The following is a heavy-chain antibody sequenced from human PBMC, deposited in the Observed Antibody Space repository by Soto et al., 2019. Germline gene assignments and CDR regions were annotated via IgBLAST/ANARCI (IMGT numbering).Heavy chain of an antibody. CDR2: IIPFFHAP. V-gene: IGHV1-69*13. CDR3: ARSRAAAPPRVGMDV. J-gene: IGHJ6*02. CDR1: GGTFSRNA. D-gene: IGHD6-13*01. Sequence: SVKVSCKASGGTFSRNAISWVRQAPGQGLEWMGGIIPFFHAPNYAQKFQGRVTITADESTSTVFMEMSSMRFEDTAVYYCARSRAAAPPRVGMDVWRQRTTVTVSS.